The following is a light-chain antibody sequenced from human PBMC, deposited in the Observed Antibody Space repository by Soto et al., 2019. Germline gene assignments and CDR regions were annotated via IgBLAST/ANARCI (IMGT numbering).Light chain of an antibody. CDR2: DVN. V-gene: IGLV2-14*03. CDR3: TSSTGSNTLEV. J-gene: IGLJ1*01. Sequence: QSALTQPASVSGSPGQSITISCTGTSSDIGAYNYVSWYRQHPGKAPQLLIYDVNNRPSGVSHRFSGSKSGNTASLTISGLQSEDEADYFCTSSTGSNTLEVFGPGTKVTVL. CDR1: SSDIGAYNY.